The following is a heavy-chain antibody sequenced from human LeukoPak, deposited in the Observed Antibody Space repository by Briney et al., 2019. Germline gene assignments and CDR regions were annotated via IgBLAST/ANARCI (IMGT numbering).Heavy chain of an antibody. CDR2: ISASVSST. D-gene: IGHD3-22*01. CDR3: AKGQHYDSSGYYNWFDP. CDR1: GFAFSAYA. V-gene: IGHV3-23*01. Sequence: GGSLRLSCAASGFAFSAYAMSWVRQAPEKGLEWVSSISASVSSTLYADSVRGRFTISRDNSKNTLYLQMNSLRAEDTAVYYCAKGQHYDSSGYYNWFDPWGQGTLVTVSS. J-gene: IGHJ5*02.